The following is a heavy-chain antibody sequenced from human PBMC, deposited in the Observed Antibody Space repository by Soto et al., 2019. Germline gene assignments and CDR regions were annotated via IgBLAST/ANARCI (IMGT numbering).Heavy chain of an antibody. Sequence: VRLQESGPGLVKPSQTLSLTSSVSGGYISSGGNYWSWIRQHPGKGLEWIGFIYYTGHTKYNAALKSRVNISGDMSQNQFSLTLTSVTAADTAVYYCAREDINESFFDSWGPGILVTVSS. CDR2: IYYTGHT. J-gene: IGHJ4*02. D-gene: IGHD2-8*01. CDR1: GGYISSGGNY. CDR3: AREDINESFFDS. V-gene: IGHV4-31*03.